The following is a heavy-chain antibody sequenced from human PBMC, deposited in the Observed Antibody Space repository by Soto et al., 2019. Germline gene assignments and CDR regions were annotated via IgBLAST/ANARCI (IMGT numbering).Heavy chain of an antibody. CDR3: PSAGGGYFFRY. J-gene: IGHJ4*01. Sequence: PGGSLRLSCAASGFTFTIAVINWARQAPGKGLEWVGRIKSKTDGGTSDFAAPVRGRFTISRDDSNTILYLQMNSLKTEDTVVYYCPSAGGGYFFRYWGQATLVTVSS. V-gene: IGHV3-15*07. CDR2: IKSKTDGGTS. CDR1: GFTFTIAV. D-gene: IGHD3-10*01.